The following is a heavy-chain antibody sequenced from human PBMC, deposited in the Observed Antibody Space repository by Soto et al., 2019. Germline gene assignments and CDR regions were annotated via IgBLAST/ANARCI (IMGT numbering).Heavy chain of an antibody. CDR2: IDPSDSYT. Sequence: ESLKISCQASGYKFTSNWLSWVRQVPGKGLVWVGRIDPSDSYTKYSPSFQGRVTITTDKSISTVYLQWDSLQASDTAMYYCARQAPRGYTYAKYYFEYWGQGILVTVSS. CDR1: GYKFTSNW. CDR3: ARQAPRGYTYAKYYFEY. J-gene: IGHJ4*02. V-gene: IGHV5-10-1*01. D-gene: IGHD5-18*01.